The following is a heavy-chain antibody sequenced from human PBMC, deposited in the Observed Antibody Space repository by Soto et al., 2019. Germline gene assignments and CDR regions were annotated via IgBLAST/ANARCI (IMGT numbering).Heavy chain of an antibody. CDR1: GFTFSSYA. CDR2: ISYDGSNK. Sequence: QVQLVESGGGVVQPGRSLRLSCAASGFTFSSYAMHWVRQAPGKGLEWVAVISYDGSNKYYSDSGKGRFTISRDNSKNTLYLQMNCLRAEDTAVYYCARPRREGNHESSGYHYWGQGTPVTVSS. V-gene: IGHV3-30-3*01. D-gene: IGHD3-22*01. J-gene: IGHJ4*02. CDR3: ARPRREGNHESSGYHY.